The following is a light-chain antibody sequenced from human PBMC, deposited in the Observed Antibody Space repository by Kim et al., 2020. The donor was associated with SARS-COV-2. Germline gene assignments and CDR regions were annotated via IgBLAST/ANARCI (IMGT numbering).Light chain of an antibody. Sequence: VALGQTVRITFQGDSHRSYYATWYQQKPGQAPILVIYGKNNRPSGIPDRFSGSSSGNTASLTITGSQAGDEADYYCNSRDSNDNVVFGGGTQLTVL. CDR2: GKN. V-gene: IGLV3-19*01. CDR3: NSRDSNDNVV. CDR1: SHRSYY. J-gene: IGLJ2*01.